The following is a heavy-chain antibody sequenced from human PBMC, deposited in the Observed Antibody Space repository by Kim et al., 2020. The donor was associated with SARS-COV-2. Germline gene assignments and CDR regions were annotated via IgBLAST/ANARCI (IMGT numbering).Heavy chain of an antibody. CDR2: IYYSGNT. D-gene: IGHD1-1*01. Sequence: SETLSLTCSVSGGSISSNGFYWDWIRQPPGKGLEWIGNIYYSGNTYYTPSLRSRVTISLDTSSNQFSLRLSSVTAADTAVYYCARHPARNDWFDPWGQGT. CDR3: ARHPARNDWFDP. J-gene: IGHJ5*02. CDR1: GGSISSNGFY. V-gene: IGHV4-39*01.